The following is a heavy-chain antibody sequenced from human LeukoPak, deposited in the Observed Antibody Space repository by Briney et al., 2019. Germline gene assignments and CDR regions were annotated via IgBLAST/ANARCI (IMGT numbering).Heavy chain of an antibody. D-gene: IGHD3-10*01. CDR3: ARALLRGVIITYYFDY. V-gene: IGHV3-30*04. CDR1: GFTFSSYA. CDR2: ISYDGSNK. Sequence: GGSLRLSCAASGFTFSSYAMHWVRQAPGKGLEWVAVISYDGSNKYYADSVKGRFTISRDNSKNTLYLQMNSLRAEDTAVYYCARALLRGVIITYYFDYWGQGTLVTASS. J-gene: IGHJ4*02.